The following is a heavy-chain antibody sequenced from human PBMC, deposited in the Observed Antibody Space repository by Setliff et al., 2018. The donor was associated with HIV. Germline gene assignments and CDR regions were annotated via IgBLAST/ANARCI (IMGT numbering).Heavy chain of an antibody. CDR1: GGSFSDYY. V-gene: IGHV4-34*01. J-gene: IGHJ5*02. CDR3: ARHRYSSSINWFDP. Sequence: SETLSLTCAVYGGSFSDYYWSWIRQPPGKGLEWLGEIHSSGNTNYSPSLKGRVTISVDTPKNQYSLNLKSVTAADTAVYYCARHRYSSSINWFDPWGQGTLVTVSS. D-gene: IGHD6-13*01. CDR2: IHSSGNT.